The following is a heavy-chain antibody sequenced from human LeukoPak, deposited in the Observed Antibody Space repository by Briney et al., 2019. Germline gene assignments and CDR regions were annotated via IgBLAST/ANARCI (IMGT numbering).Heavy chain of an antibody. CDR3: ARDRGTWNDDGFDY. CDR1: GGSISSYY. CDR2: IYISGST. Sequence: SETLSLTCTVSGGSISSYYWSWIRQPAGKGLEWIGRIYISGSTNYNPSLKSRGTMSVYTSKNQFSLKLSSVTAADTAVYYCARDRGTWNDDGFDYWGQGTLVTVSS. V-gene: IGHV4-4*07. J-gene: IGHJ4*02. D-gene: IGHD1-1*01.